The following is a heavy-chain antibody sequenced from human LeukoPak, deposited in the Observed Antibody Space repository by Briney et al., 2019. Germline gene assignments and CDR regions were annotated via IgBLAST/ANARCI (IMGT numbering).Heavy chain of an antibody. J-gene: IGHJ4*02. CDR3: ASWYYYGSGSPFFDY. Sequence: PSETLSLTCTVSGGSISSNNYNWGWIRQPPGKGLEWIGSIYYSGSTFYHPSLKSRVTISIDTSKNQFSLKLSSVTAAETAVYYCASWYYYGSGSPFFDYWGQGTLVTVSS. V-gene: IGHV4-39*01. CDR2: IYYSGST. D-gene: IGHD3-10*01. CDR1: GGSISSNNYN.